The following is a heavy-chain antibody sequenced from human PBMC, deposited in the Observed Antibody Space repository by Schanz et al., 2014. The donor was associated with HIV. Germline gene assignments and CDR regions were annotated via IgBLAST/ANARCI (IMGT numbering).Heavy chain of an antibody. D-gene: IGHD3-22*01. CDR3: AKPEYDSRGNSQSHFDS. J-gene: IGHJ4*02. V-gene: IGHV3-23*04. CDR2: IRKSGGRP. CDR1: GFTFNNYA. Sequence: VQLVESGGGLVKPGRSLRLSCTASGFTFNNYAMTWVRQAPGKGLEWVSSIRKSGGRPYYADSVNGRFTISRDNSKNTLYLQMTTLRTEDTAVYYCAKPEYDSRGNSQSHFDSWGQGTLVTVSS.